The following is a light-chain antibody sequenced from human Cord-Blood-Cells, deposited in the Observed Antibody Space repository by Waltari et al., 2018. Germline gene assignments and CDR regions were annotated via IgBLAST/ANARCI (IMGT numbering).Light chain of an antibody. Sequence: QSALTQPASVSGSPGQSITISCTGTSSDVGSYNLVSWYQQHPGKAPKLMIYEGCKRPSGVSNRFSGSKSGNTASLTISGLQAEDEADYYCCSYAGSSTFWVFGGGTKLTVL. CDR1: SSDVGSYNL. CDR3: CSYAGSSTFWV. V-gene: IGLV2-23*01. J-gene: IGLJ3*02. CDR2: EGC.